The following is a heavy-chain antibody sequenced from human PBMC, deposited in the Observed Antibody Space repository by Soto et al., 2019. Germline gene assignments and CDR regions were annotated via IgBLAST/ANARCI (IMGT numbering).Heavy chain of an antibody. CDR3: ARGSSNWAYYFDF. Sequence: EVHLVESGGGLVQPGGSLRLSCAASGFTFSSYSLNWVRQAPGKGLEWVSYITSSGTTVYYADSVRGRFTISRDNAKNSRYLQMNSLRDDDTAVYYWARGSSNWAYYFDFWGQGTVVTVSS. CDR2: ITSSGTTV. J-gene: IGHJ4*02. D-gene: IGHD6-13*01. V-gene: IGHV3-48*02. CDR1: GFTFSSYS.